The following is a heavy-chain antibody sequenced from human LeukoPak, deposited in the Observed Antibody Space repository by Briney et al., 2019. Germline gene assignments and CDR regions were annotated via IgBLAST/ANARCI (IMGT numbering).Heavy chain of an antibody. D-gene: IGHD3-22*01. Sequence: PGGSLRLSCAASGFTLSDYYMSWIRQAPGKGLEWLSSISGSGSGIYFADSVKGRFTISRENAKNSLYLQMNSLRAEDTAVYYCAKVTPDSFDIWGQGTMVAVSS. CDR1: GFTLSDYY. V-gene: IGHV3-11*01. J-gene: IGHJ3*02. CDR2: ISGSGSGI. CDR3: AKVTPDSFDI.